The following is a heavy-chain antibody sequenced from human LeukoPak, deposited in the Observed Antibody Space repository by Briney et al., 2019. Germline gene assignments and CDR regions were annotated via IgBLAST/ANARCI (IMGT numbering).Heavy chain of an antibody. CDR1: GGTFSSYA. CDR3: ARADATSPFDY. V-gene: IGHV1-69*04. CDR2: IIPILGIA. D-gene: IGHD1-26*01. Sequence: GASVKVSCKASGGTFSSYAISWVRQAPGQGHEWMGRIIPILGIANYAQKFQGRVTITADKSTSTAYMELSSLRSEDTAVYYCARADATSPFDYWGQGTLVTVSS. J-gene: IGHJ4*02.